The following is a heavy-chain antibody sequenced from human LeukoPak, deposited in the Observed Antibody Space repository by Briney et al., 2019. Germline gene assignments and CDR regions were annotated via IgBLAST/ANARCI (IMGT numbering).Heavy chain of an antibody. CDR2: MHHSGST. CDR1: GYSISTDYH. Sequence: SETLSLTCAVSGYSISTDYHWGWIRQPPGKGLELIRAMHHSGSTYYNPSLKSRVTISVDTSKNQLSLKLNSVTAADTAVYYCARDRSYSTFDYRGQGTLVVVS. V-gene: IGHV4-38-2*02. J-gene: IGHJ4*02. D-gene: IGHD3-10*01. CDR3: ARDRSYSTFDY.